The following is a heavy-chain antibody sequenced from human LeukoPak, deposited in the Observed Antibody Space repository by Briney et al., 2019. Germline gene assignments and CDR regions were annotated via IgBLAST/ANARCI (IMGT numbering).Heavy chain of an antibody. CDR3: TTPSPDYGLLTGPDY. D-gene: IGHD3-9*01. CDR1: GFTFSSYS. J-gene: IGHJ4*02. Sequence: GGSLRLSCAASGFTFSSYSMNWVRQAPGKGLEWVGRIKSKSDGGRTDYAAPVKGRFTISRDDSENTLYLQMNSLKTEDTGVYYCTTPSPDYGLLTGPDYWGQGTLVTVSS. CDR2: IKSKSDGGRT. V-gene: IGHV3-15*01.